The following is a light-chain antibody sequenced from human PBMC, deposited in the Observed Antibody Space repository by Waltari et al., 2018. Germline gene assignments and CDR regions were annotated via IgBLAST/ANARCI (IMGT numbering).Light chain of an antibody. Sequence: QSVLTQPPSASGTPGQRVTISCSGSSSHNGSNTVNWYQLLPGTAPKLLIYSNSQRPSGVPDRFSGSKSGTSASLAISGLQSEDEADYYCAAAWDDSLNGPVFGGGTKLTVL. CDR3: AAAWDDSLNGPV. CDR2: SNS. V-gene: IGLV1-44*01. J-gene: IGLJ2*01. CDR1: SSHNGSNT.